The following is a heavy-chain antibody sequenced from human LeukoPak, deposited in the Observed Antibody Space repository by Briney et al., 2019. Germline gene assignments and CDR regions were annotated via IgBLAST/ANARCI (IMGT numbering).Heavy chain of an antibody. CDR1: GGTFSSYA. V-gene: IGHV1-69*05. D-gene: IGHD3-22*01. J-gene: IGHJ4*02. Sequence: GASAKVSCKASGGTFSSYAISWVRQAPGQGLEWMGRIIPIFGTANYAQKFRGRVTITTDESTSTAYMELSSLRSEDTAVYYCARDGDYYDSSGYYGDWGQGTLVTVSS. CDR3: ARDGDYYDSSGYYGD. CDR2: IIPIFGTA.